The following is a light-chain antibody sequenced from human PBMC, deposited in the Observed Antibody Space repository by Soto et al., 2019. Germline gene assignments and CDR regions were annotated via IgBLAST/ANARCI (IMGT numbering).Light chain of an antibody. V-gene: IGLV1-40*01. CDR2: GNN. Sequence: QLVLTQPPSVSGAPGQRVTISCTGSGSSLGSPSEVHWYQQLPGTAPKLLIFGNNNQPSGFPARFSGSKSGTSAPLALTGLQAEDEADYYCQKYNSALSTYVFGTGTKVTVL. CDR1: GSSLGSPSE. J-gene: IGLJ1*01. CDR3: QKYNSALSTYV.